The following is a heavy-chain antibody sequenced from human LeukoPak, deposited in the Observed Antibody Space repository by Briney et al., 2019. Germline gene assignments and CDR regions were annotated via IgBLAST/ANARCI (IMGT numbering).Heavy chain of an antibody. CDR2: ISSSSSAI. D-gene: IGHD1-26*01. J-gene: IGHJ4*02. Sequence: GGFLRLSCATSGFTFSSYSMHWVRQAPGKGLEWVSYISSSSSAIKYADSVKGRFTISRDNAKNSLYLQMNSLRDKDTAVYYCARDLYYGFDYWGQGTLVSVSS. CDR3: ARDLYYGFDY. V-gene: IGHV3-48*02. CDR1: GFTFSSYS.